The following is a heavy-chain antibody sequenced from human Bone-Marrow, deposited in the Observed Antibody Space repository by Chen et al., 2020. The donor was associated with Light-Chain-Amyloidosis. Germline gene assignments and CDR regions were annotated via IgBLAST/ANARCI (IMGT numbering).Heavy chain of an antibody. CDR1: GGALTSTSYY. CDR2: VYYDGTT. D-gene: IGHD3-3*02. J-gene: IGHJ5*02. CDR3: ARDLPSSNVSIFGAPRANWLDP. Sequence: QLHLQESGPGLVRPSETLSLTCAVSGGALTSTSYYAGWTRQPPGKGLEWNGSVYYDGTTFYNPSLQRRVAISVDTSRNKFSRKLPSVTAADTAVYYCARDLPSSNVSIFGAPRANWLDPWGQGILVTVSS. V-gene: IGHV4-39*07.